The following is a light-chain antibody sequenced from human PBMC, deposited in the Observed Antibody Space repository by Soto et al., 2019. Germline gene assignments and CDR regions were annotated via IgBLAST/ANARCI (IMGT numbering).Light chain of an antibody. V-gene: IGKV3-20*01. Sequence: DIVLTQSPGTLSVSPGESATLSCRAKQSISSSYLAWYQKKPGQAPRLLLYGAFNRATGIPDRFSGSGSGTDFTLTISRLEPEDCAFYYCQQYGSSSFAFGPGTKVEI. CDR2: GAF. CDR3: QQYGSSSFA. J-gene: IGKJ3*01. CDR1: QSISSSY.